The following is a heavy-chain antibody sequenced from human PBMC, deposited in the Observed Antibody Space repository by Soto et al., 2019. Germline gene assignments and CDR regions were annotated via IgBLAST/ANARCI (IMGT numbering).Heavy chain of an antibody. CDR1: GGSLSCYY. Sequence: SETRSRTWAVYGGSLSCYYWSWRRQPPGKGLEWIGEINHSGSPNYNPSLKSRVTISVDTSKNQFSLKMTSVTAADTAVYYCATANWSHHYFDPWGQGTLVTVSS. CDR3: ATANWSHHYFDP. J-gene: IGHJ5*02. D-gene: IGHD1-1*01. V-gene: IGHV4-34*01. CDR2: INHSGSP.